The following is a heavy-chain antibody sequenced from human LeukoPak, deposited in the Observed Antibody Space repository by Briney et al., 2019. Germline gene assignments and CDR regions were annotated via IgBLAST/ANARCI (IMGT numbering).Heavy chain of an antibody. CDR2: IIPIVGSA. J-gene: IGHJ4*02. V-gene: IGHV1-69*01. CDR3: ARGYDIGDYVPYNY. CDR1: GGTLTSHT. D-gene: IGHD4-17*01. Sequence: ASVKVSCKASGGTLTSHTFTWVRRAPGEGLESMGGIIPIVGSANYAKKFQGRATNSADESTGTVYMELRNLTPEDTAVYYCARGYDIGDYVPYNYWGPGTLVTVSS.